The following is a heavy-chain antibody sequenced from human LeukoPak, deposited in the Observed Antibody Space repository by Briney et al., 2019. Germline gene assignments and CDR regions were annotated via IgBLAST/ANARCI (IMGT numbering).Heavy chain of an antibody. V-gene: IGHV1-3*01. CDR3: ARGKAAAADY. J-gene: IGHJ4*02. Sequence: ASVKVSCKASGYTFTSYGISWVRQAPGQRLEWMGWINAGNGNTKYSQKFQGRVTITRDTSASTAYMELSSLRSEDTAVYYCARGKAAAADYWGQGTLVTVSS. CDR2: INAGNGNT. CDR1: GYTFTSYG. D-gene: IGHD6-13*01.